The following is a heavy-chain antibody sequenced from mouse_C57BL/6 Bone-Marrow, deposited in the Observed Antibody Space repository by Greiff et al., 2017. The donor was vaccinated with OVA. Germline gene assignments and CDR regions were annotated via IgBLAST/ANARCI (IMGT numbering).Heavy chain of an antibody. Sequence: QVQLQQPGAELVKPGASVKMSCKASGYTFTSYWITWVKQRPGQGLEWIGDIYPGSGSTNYNEKFKSKATLTVGTSSSTAYMQLSSLTSEDSAVYYCARSPDSSGYWFAYWGQGTLVTVSA. CDR1: GYTFTSYW. CDR2: IYPGSGST. V-gene: IGHV1-55*01. CDR3: ARSPDSSGYWFAY. D-gene: IGHD3-2*02. J-gene: IGHJ3*01.